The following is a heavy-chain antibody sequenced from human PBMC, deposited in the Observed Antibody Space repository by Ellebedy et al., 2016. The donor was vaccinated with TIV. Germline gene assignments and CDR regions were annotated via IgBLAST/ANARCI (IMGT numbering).Heavy chain of an antibody. CDR2: ISSGSSTI. Sequence: GESLKISXAASGFTFSSYGMHWVRQAPGKGLEWVSYISSGSSTIYYADPVKGRFTVSRDNAKNSLYLQMNSLRDEDTAVYYCARRGNTASVYMDVWGQGTTVTVSS. D-gene: IGHD5-18*01. CDR1: GFTFSSYG. J-gene: IGHJ6*03. CDR3: ARRGNTASVYMDV. V-gene: IGHV3-48*02.